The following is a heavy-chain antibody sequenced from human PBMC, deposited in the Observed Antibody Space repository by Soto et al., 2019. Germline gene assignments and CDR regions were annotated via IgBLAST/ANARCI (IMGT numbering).Heavy chain of an antibody. V-gene: IGHV3-48*01. CDR1: GSTFSSYS. J-gene: IGHJ6*04. CDR2: ISSSSSTI. CDR3: AREESNYDLVSDV. D-gene: IGHD3-3*01. Sequence: EVQLVESGGGLVQPGGSLRLSCAASGSTFSSYSMNWVRQAPGKGLEWVSYISSSSSTIYYADSVKGRFTISRDNAKNSLYLQMNSLRAEDTAVYYCAREESNYDLVSDVWGKGTTVTVSS.